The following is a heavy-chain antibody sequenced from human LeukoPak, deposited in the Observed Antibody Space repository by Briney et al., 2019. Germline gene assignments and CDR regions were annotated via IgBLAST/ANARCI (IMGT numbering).Heavy chain of an antibody. Sequence: SETLSLTCAVYGGSFGGYYWSWIRQPPGKGLEWIGEINHSGSANYNPSLKSRVTISVDTSKNQFSLQLNSVTPEDTAVYYCARGHHYYMDVWGKGTTVTVSS. CDR1: GGSFGGYY. CDR3: ARGHHYYMDV. J-gene: IGHJ6*03. V-gene: IGHV4-34*01. CDR2: INHSGSA.